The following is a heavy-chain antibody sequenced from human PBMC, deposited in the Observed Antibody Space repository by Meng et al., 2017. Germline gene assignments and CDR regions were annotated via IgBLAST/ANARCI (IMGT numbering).Heavy chain of an antibody. CDR2: INHSGST. CDR1: GGSFSGYS. J-gene: IGHJ4*02. V-gene: IGHV4-34*01. D-gene: IGHD3-22*01. CDR3: ARVPYYYDSSGLFDY. Sequence: SETLSLTCAVYGGSFSGYSWSWIRQPPGKGLEWIGEINHSGSTNDNPSLKSRVTISLDTSKNQFSLKLSSVTAADTAVYYCARVPYYYDSSGLFDYWGQGTLVTVSS.